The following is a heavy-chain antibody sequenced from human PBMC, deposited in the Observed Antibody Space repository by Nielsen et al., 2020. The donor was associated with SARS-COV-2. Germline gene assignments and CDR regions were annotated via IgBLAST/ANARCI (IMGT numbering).Heavy chain of an antibody. CDR3: ARVLAVAGRGNAFDI. V-gene: IGHV4-39*07. D-gene: IGHD6-19*01. CDR1: GGSISSRSYY. Sequence: SETLSLTCTVSGGSISSRSYYWGWIRQPPGRGLEWIGSIYYSGSTYYNPSLKSRVTISVDTSKNQFSLKLSSVTAADTAVYYCARVLAVAGRGNAFDIWGQGTMVTVSS. CDR2: IYYSGST. J-gene: IGHJ3*02.